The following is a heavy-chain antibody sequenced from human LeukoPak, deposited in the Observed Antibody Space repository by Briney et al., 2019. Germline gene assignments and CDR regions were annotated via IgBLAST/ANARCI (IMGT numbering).Heavy chain of an antibody. CDR3: ARCSGWYCYNWFDP. J-gene: IGHJ5*02. CDR2: IYYSGST. V-gene: IGHV4-61*05. CDR1: GGSISSTSYY. Sequence: SETLSLTCTVSGGSISSTSYYWGWIRQPPGKGLEWIGYIYYSGSTNYNPSLKSRVTISVDTSKNQFSLKLSSATAADTAMYYCARCSGWYCYNWFDPWGQGTLVTVSS. D-gene: IGHD6-19*01.